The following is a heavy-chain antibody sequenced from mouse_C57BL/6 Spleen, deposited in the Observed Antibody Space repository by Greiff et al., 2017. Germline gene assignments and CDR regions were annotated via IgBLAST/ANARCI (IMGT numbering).Heavy chain of an antibody. CDR3: TRTDGSSDGVFDY. D-gene: IGHD1-1*01. V-gene: IGHV1-15*01. J-gene: IGHJ2*03. CDR2: IDPETGGT. Sequence: VKLQQSGAELVRPGASVTLSCKASGYTFTDYEMHWVKQTPVHGLEWIGAIDPETGGTAYNQKFKGKAILTADKSSSTAYMELRSLTSEDSAVDYCTRTDGSSDGVFDYWGKGTRRT. CDR1: GYTFTDYE.